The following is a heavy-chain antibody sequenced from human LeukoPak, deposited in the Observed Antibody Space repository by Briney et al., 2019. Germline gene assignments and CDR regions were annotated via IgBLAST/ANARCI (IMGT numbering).Heavy chain of an antibody. CDR3: ARQGFGSGWSFIDY. J-gene: IGHJ4*02. Sequence: SETLSLTCAVYGGSFSGYYWSWIRQPPGKGLEWIGEINHSGSTNYNPSLKSRVTISVDTSKNQFSLKLNSVTAADTAMYYCARQGFGSGWSFIDYWGQGTLVTVSS. CDR2: INHSGST. CDR1: GGSFSGYY. D-gene: IGHD6-19*01. V-gene: IGHV4-34*01.